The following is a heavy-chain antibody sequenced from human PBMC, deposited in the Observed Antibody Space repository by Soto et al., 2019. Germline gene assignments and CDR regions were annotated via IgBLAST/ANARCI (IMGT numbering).Heavy chain of an antibody. CDR2: ISSVTSTI. D-gene: IGHD3-3*01. V-gene: IGHV3-48*01. CDR3: ARDPGITLFGVVTPFDS. J-gene: IGHJ4*02. Sequence: EVQLVESGGGLVPPGGSLRLSCAASGFTFRSYSMNWVRQAPGKGLEWISHISSVTSTIYYADSVKGRFTISRDNAKNSVFLQMNSLRAEDTAVYYCARDPGITLFGVVTPFDSWGQGTLVSVFS. CDR1: GFTFRSYS.